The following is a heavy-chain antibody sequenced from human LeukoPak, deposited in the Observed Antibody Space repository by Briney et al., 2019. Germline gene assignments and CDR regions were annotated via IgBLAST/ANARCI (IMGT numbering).Heavy chain of an antibody. Sequence: SETLSLTCTVSGGSISSGDYYWSWIRQPPGKGLEWIGYIYYSGSTYYNPSLKSRVTISVDTSKNQFSLKLSSVTAADTAVYYCARRRFGDPGADPWGQGTLVTVSS. V-gene: IGHV4-30-4*01. D-gene: IGHD3-10*01. CDR3: ARRRFGDPGADP. CDR1: GGSISSGDYY. CDR2: IYYSGST. J-gene: IGHJ5*02.